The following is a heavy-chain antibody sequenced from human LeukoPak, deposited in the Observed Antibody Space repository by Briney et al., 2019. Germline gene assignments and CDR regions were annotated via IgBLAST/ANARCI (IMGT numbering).Heavy chain of an antibody. V-gene: IGHV6-1*01. CDR1: GDSVSSNSAG. Sequence: SQTLSLTCAISGDSVSSNSAGWHWIRQSPSKGLEWLGKTYYRFKWYNDYAVYVKSRITIIPDTSKNQFSLQLNSVTPEDTAVYFCARSTNYAFEPWGQGTLVTVSA. J-gene: IGHJ5*02. CDR2: TYYRFKWYN. CDR3: ARSTNYAFEP. D-gene: IGHD2/OR15-2a*01.